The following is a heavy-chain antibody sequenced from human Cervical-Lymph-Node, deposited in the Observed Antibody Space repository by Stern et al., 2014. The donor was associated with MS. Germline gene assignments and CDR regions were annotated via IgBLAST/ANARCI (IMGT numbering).Heavy chain of an antibody. V-gene: IGHV4-61*02. CDR1: GGSISSGNYY. CDR2: IYSSGST. D-gene: IGHD3-9*01. Sequence: QLQLQESGPGLVKPSQTLSLTCTVSGGSISSGNYYWSWIRQPAGEGLEWIGRIYSSGSTQYNPPLKSRVTLSADTSTKQFSLRLSSGTAADTAVYYCARGNYDVLTDNGGHGFDIWGQGTMVTVSS. J-gene: IGHJ3*02. CDR3: ARGNYDVLTDNGGHGFDI.